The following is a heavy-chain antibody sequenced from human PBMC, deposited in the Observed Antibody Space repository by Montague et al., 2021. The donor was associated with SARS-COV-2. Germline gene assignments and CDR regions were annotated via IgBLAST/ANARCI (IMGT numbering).Heavy chain of an antibody. V-gene: IGHV4-34*01. CDR3: AIPMVRGFSRAFDI. J-gene: IGHJ3*02. D-gene: IGHD3-10*01. Sequence: SETLSLTCAVYGGSFSGYYWSWIRQPPGKGLEWIGEINQSGSTNXXPSLKGRVTISVDTSKNQFSLKLSSVTAADTAVYYCAIPMVRGFSRAFDIWGQGTMVTVSS. CDR1: GGSFSGYY. CDR2: INQSGST.